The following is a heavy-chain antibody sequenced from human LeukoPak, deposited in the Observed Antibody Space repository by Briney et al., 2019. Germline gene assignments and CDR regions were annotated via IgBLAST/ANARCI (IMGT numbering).Heavy chain of an antibody. D-gene: IGHD1-26*01. J-gene: IGHJ3*02. Sequence: ASVKVSCKSSVYTFTGYYMHWVRQAPGQGLEWMGWINPNSGGTNYAEKFQGWVTMTRDTSISTAYMELSRLRSDDTAVYYCARSGRYPSDAFDIWGQGTMVTVSS. CDR1: VYTFTGYY. CDR3: ARSGRYPSDAFDI. V-gene: IGHV1-2*04. CDR2: INPNSGGT.